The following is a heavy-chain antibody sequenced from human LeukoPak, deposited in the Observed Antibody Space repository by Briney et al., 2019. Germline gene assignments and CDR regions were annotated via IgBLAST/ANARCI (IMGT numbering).Heavy chain of an antibody. J-gene: IGHJ4*02. CDR2: VYTSGST. V-gene: IGHV4-4*09. Sequence: SETLSLTCTVSGGSISGGYWIWIRQPPGRGLEWIGYVYTSGSTNYNPPLKTRLTISVDTSKSQFALKLSSVTAADTAVYYCAKSYFDYSTYYSYYFNLWGQGALVTVSS. D-gene: IGHD4-11*01. CDR1: GGSISGGY. CDR3: AKSYFDYSTYYSYYFNL.